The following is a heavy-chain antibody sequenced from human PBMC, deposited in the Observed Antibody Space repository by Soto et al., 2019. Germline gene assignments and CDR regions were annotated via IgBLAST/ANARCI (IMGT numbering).Heavy chain of an antibody. CDR1: GFTFSSYA. Sequence: GSLRLSCAASGFTFSSYAMHWVRQAPGKGLGWVAVISYDGSNKYYADSVKGRFTISRDNSKNTLYLQMNSLRAEDTAVYYCASEGWRDGAPTNWFDPRGQGTLVPVSS. J-gene: IGHJ5*02. CDR3: ASEGWRDGAPTNWFDP. CDR2: ISYDGSNK. V-gene: IGHV3-30-3*01. D-gene: IGHD1-26*01.